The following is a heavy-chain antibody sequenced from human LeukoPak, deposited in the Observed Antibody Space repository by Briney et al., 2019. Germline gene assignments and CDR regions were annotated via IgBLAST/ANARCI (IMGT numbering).Heavy chain of an antibody. CDR2: ISGSGGST. J-gene: IGHJ4*02. D-gene: IGHD4-23*01. CDR1: GLTFSSYA. Sequence: PGGSLRLSCAASGLTFSSYAMSWVRQAPGKGLEWVSAISGSGGSTYYADSVKGRFTISRDNSNNTLYLQMNSLRAEDTAVYYCAKGLGGNLDYWGQGTLVTVSS. V-gene: IGHV3-23*01. CDR3: AKGLGGNLDY.